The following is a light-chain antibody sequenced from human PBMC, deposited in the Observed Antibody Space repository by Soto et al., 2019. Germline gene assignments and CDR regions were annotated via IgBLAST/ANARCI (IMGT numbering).Light chain of an antibody. J-gene: IGKJ1*01. CDR1: QSISSY. Sequence: DIPMTQSPSSLSASVGDRFTIXCRASQSISSYLNWYQQKPGKAPKLLIYAASSLQSGVPSRFSGIGSGTEFTLTISSLQPDDFATYYCQQYNSHWTFGQGTKVDIK. V-gene: IGKV1-39*01. CDR3: QQYNSHWT. CDR2: AAS.